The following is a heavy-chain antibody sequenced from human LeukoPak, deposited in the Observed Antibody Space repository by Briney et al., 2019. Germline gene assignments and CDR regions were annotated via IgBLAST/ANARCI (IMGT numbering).Heavy chain of an antibody. CDR1: GFIFNDYA. J-gene: IGHJ5*01. D-gene: IGHD6-19*01. CDR2: ISWNSGTI. V-gene: IGHV3-9*03. CDR3: AKVAAYSSGWYDS. Sequence: GGSLRLSCAASGFIFNDYAMHWVRQAPGKGLEWVAGISWNSGTIAYAESVKGRFTISRDNAKNFLYLQMNSLRPEDMAFYFCAKVAAYSSGWYDSWGQGTLVTVSS.